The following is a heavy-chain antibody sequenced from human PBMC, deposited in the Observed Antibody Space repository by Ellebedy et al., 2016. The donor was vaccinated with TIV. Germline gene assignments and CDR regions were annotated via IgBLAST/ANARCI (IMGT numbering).Heavy chain of an antibody. Sequence: GESLKISCAASGFTFSSYSMNWVRQAPGKGLEWVSSISSSSSYIYYADSVKGRFTISRDNAKNSLYLQMNSLSAEDTAVYYCARDPLSRRWFDPWGQGTLVTVSS. J-gene: IGHJ5*02. V-gene: IGHV3-21*01. CDR1: GFTFSSYS. CDR2: ISSSSSYI. CDR3: ARDPLSRRWFDP.